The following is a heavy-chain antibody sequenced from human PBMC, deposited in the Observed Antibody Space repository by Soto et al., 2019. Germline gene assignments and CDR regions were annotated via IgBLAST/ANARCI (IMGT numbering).Heavy chain of an antibody. CDR2: IYYSGST. CDR1: GGSISSYY. D-gene: IGHD7-27*01. V-gene: IGHV4-59*01. Sequence: SETLSLTCTVSGGSISSYYWSWIRQPPGKGLEWIGYIYYSGSTNYDPSLKSRVTISVDTSKNQFSLKLSSVTAADTAVYYCARANPALYYYYGMDVWGQGTTVTVSS. J-gene: IGHJ6*02. CDR3: ARANPALYYYYGMDV.